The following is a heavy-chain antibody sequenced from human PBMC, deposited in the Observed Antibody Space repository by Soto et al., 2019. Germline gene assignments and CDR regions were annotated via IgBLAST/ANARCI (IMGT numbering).Heavy chain of an antibody. Sequence: PSETLSLTCTVSGGSISSYYWSWIRQPPGKGLEWIGYIYYSGSTNYNPALKSRVTISVDTSKNQFSLKLSSVTAADTAVYYCAGDNGPKGSYYGMDVWGQGTTVTVSS. D-gene: IGHD2-15*01. J-gene: IGHJ6*02. V-gene: IGHV4-59*01. CDR3: AGDNGPKGSYYGMDV. CDR1: GGSISSYY. CDR2: IYYSGST.